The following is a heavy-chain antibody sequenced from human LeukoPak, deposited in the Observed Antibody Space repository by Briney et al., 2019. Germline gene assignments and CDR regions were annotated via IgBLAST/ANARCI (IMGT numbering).Heavy chain of an antibody. CDR3: AKAASGFGYYYGMDV. Sequence: GGSLRLSCAASGFTFSSYGMHWVRQAPGKGLEWVAVISYDGSNKYYADSVKGRFTISRDNSKNTLYLQMNSLRAEDTAVYYCAKAASGFGYYYGMDVWGKGITVTVSS. J-gene: IGHJ6*04. V-gene: IGHV3-30*18. D-gene: IGHD3-3*01. CDR1: GFTFSSYG. CDR2: ISYDGSNK.